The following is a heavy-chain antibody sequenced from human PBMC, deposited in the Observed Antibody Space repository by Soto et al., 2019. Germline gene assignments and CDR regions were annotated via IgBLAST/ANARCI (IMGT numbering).Heavy chain of an antibody. V-gene: IGHV5-51*01. D-gene: IGHD6-13*01. Sequence: PGESLKISCKGPGYSFTSHWIGWVRQMPGKGLPCMAIISPGDSDTRYSPSFQGQVTTSADKPTSTAYLQWSRLKASDTAMYYCARPVAAAGKSYYYYGMDVWGQGTTVTVSS. CDR1: GYSFTSHW. CDR2: ISPGDSDT. CDR3: ARPVAAAGKSYYYYGMDV. J-gene: IGHJ6*02.